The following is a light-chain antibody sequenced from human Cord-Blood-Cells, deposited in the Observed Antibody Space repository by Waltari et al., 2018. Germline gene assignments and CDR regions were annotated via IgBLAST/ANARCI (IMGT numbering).Light chain of an antibody. CDR2: LCS. V-gene: IGKV2-28*01. CDR1: HHLLHSNGYNY. J-gene: IGKJ2*01. Sequence: DLVMTQSPLLLPVTPGVPASISFRSSHHLLHSNGYNYLDWYLQKPGQSPHRLICLCSNRASGVPDRFSGSGSGTDVTLKISRVEAEDVGVYYCMQALQTPYTFGQGTKLEIK. CDR3: MQALQTPYT.